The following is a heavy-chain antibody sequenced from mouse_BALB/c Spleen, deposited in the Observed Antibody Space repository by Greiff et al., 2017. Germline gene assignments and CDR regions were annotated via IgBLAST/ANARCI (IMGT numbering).Heavy chain of an antibody. CDR2: LYPGDGDT. CDR1: GYTFTSYW. V-gene: IGHV1-87*01. Sequence: QVQLQQSGAELAKPGASVKMSCKASGYTFTSYWMHWVKQRPGQGLEWIGALYPGDGDTRYTQKFKGKATLTADKSSSTAYMQLSSLASEDSAVYYCARDPDYWGQGSTLTVSS. CDR3: ARDPDY. J-gene: IGHJ2*01.